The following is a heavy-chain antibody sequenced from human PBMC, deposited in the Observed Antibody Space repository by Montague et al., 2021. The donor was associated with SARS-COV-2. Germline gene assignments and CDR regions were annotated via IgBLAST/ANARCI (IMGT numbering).Heavy chain of an antibody. CDR1: GFSLSTSGMC. Sequence: PALVKPTQTLTLTCTFSGFSLSTSGMCVSWIRQPPGKTLEWLARIDWADDKYYSTSLKTRLTISKDTSKNQVVLTMTNMDTVDTATYYYAHRRIAAAGRYIQHWGQGTLVTVSS. J-gene: IGHJ1*01. D-gene: IGHD6-13*01. V-gene: IGHV2-70*12. CDR2: IDWADDK. CDR3: AHRRIAAAGRYIQH.